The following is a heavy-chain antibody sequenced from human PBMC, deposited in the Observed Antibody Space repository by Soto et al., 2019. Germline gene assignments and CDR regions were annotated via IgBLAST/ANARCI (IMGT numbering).Heavy chain of an antibody. CDR2: ILPFFGTA. CDR3: ARGPEHGGNADAFDI. D-gene: IGHD2-15*01. CDR1: GVTFSSSA. V-gene: IGHV1-69*15. J-gene: IGHJ3*02. Sequence: VQLVQSGAELKKPGSSVKVSCRASGVTFSSSAINWERQAPGQGPVWMGNILPFFGTADYAQKFQGRVTIPADVSTTTAYMEVRSLRSADTAVYYCARGPEHGGNADAFDIWGQGPVVPVS.